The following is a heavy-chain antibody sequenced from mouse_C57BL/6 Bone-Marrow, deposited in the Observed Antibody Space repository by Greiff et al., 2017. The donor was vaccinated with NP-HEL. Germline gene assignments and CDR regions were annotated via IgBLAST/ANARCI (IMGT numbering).Heavy chain of an antibody. CDR2: SRNKANDYTT. V-gene: IGHV7-1*01. J-gene: IGHJ4*01. D-gene: IGHD2-1*01. Sequence: EVNVVESGGGLVQSGRSLRLSCATSGFTFSDFYMEWVRQAPGKGLEWIAASRNKANDYTTEYSASVKGRFIVSRDTSQSILYLQMNALRAEDTAIYYCARDARYGNYEYYAMDYWGQGTSVTVSS. CDR1: GFTFSDFY. CDR3: ARDARYGNYEYYAMDY.